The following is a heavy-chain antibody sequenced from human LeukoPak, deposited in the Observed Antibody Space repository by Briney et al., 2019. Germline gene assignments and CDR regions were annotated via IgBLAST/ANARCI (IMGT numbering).Heavy chain of an antibody. Sequence: GGSLRLSCAASGFTFSSYWMSWVRQAPGKGLEWVANMNRDGSEKNYVDSIKGRFTISRDNAANSLYLQMNSLRAEDTAAYYCAREGIVVVPAAMDDAFDIWGQGTMVTVSS. CDR2: MNRDGSEK. J-gene: IGHJ3*02. CDR1: GFTFSSYW. CDR3: AREGIVVVPAAMDDAFDI. V-gene: IGHV3-7*01. D-gene: IGHD2-2*01.